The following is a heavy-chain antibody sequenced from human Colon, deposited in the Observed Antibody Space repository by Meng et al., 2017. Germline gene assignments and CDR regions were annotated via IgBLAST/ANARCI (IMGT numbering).Heavy chain of an antibody. CDR2: IVVVRAST. J-gene: IGHJ4*02. CDR1: GFTSISSA. V-gene: IGHV1-58*01. CDR3: ATDAYGKEEDYDY. Sequence: SVKVSCKTSGFTSISSAVQWVRQGRGQRLEWIGWIVVVRASTTYAQKFQERVTITRDISTSTAYLELSSLRSEDTAVYYCATDAYGKEEDYDYWGQGTRVTVSS. D-gene: IGHD4-17*01.